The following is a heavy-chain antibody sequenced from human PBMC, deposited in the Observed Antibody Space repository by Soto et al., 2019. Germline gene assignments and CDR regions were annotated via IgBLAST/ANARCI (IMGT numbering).Heavy chain of an antibody. CDR2: ISAYNGNT. CDR3: ARDRPYASWRGYPQGYYYYYYYGMDV. V-gene: IGHV1-18*04. Sequence: ASVKVSCKASGYTFTSYGISWVRQAPGQGLEWMGWISAYNGNTNYAQKLQGRVTMTTDTSTSTAYMELRSLRSDDTAVHYCARDRPYASWRGYPQGYYYYYYYGMDVWGQGTTVTVS. D-gene: IGHD3-3*01. CDR1: GYTFTSYG. J-gene: IGHJ6*02.